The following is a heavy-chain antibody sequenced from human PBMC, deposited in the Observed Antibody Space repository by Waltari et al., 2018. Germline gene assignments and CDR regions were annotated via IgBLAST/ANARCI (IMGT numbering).Heavy chain of an antibody. CDR1: GGSISSSSYY. CDR3: ARGGYYDSSEYYFDY. D-gene: IGHD3-22*01. J-gene: IGHJ4*02. V-gene: IGHV4-39*07. CDR2: IYYSGST. Sequence: QLQLQESGPGLVKPSETLSLTCTVSGGSISSSSYYWGWIRQPPGKGLEWIGSIYYSGSTYYNPSLKSRVTISVDTSKNQFSLKLSSVTAADTAVYYCARGGYYDSSEYYFDYWGQGTLVTVSS.